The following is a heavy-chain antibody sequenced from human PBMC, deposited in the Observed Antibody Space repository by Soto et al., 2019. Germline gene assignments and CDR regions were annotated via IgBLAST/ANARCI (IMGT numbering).Heavy chain of an antibody. CDR3: AKVASGSGGGNWFDP. CDR1: GFSFSSYA. J-gene: IGHJ5*02. D-gene: IGHD5-12*01. V-gene: IGHV3-23*01. CDR2: ISAGGGTT. Sequence: EVQLLESGGGLVQPGGSLRLSCAASGFSFSSYAMSWVRQAPGKGLEWVSTISAGGGTTYYTDSVKGRFTISRDNSKNTMHLQMNSLRAEDTAVYYCAKVASGSGGGNWFDPWGQGTLVTVSS.